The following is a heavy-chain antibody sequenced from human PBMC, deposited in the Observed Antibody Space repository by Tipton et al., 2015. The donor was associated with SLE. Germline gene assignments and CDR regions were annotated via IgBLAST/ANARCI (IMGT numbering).Heavy chain of an antibody. CDR1: GGSISSSSYY. V-gene: IGHV4-39*07. D-gene: IGHD3-3*01. J-gene: IGHJ5*02. CDR3: VRGHKLRYLDHGSPSNWFDA. Sequence: LRLSCTVSGGSISSSSYYWGWIRQPPGKGLEWIGRIYYSGSSYYNPSLKSRVTISVDTSKNQFSLKLSSVTAADTAVFYCVRGHKLRYLDHGSPSNWFDAWGQGILVTVSS. CDR2: IYYSGSS.